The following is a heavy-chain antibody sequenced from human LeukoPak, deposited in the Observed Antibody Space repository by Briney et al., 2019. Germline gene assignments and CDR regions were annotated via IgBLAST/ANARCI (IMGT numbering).Heavy chain of an antibody. CDR2: VDPEDGET. J-gene: IGHJ4*02. CDR3: ATDPEVLAMVRGVIIMQRGN. V-gene: IGHV1-69-2*01. Sequence: ASVKVSCKVSGYTFTDYYMHWVQQAPGKGLEWMGLVDPEDGETIYAEKFQGRVTITADTSTDTAYMELSSLRSEDTAVYYCATDPEVLAMVRGVIIMQRGNWGQGTLVTVSS. D-gene: IGHD3-10*01. CDR1: GYTFTDYY.